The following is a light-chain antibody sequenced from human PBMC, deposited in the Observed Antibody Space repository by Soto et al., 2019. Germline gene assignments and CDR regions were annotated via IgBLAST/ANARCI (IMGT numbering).Light chain of an antibody. CDR2: DVS. CDR3: SSYTSSSTYV. J-gene: IGLJ1*01. V-gene: IGLV2-18*02. CDR1: SSDVGSYIR. Sequence: QAVLTQPPSVSGAPRESVTISCTVTSSDVGSYIRVSWYQQPPGAAPKLMIYDVSNRPSGVPDRFSGSKSGNTASLTISGLQGEDEADYYCSSYTSSSTYVFGTGTKVTVL.